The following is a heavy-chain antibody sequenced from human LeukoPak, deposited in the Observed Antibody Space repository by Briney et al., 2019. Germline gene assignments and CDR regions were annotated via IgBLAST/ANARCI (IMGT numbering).Heavy chain of an antibody. V-gene: IGHV3-64*01. CDR3: ARVVTFGYFDL. CDR2: ISSNGGST. J-gene: IGHJ2*01. Sequence: GGSLRLSCAASGFTVSSNYMSWVRQAPGKGLEYVSAISSNGGSTYYANSVKGRFTISRDNSKNTLYLQMGSLRAEDMAVYYCARVVTFGYFDLWGRGTLVTVSS. CDR1: GFTVSSNY.